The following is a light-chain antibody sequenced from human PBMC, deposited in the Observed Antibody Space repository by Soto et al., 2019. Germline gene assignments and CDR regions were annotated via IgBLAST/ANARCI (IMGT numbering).Light chain of an antibody. CDR1: QSVGGS. V-gene: IGKV1-5*01. J-gene: IGKJ1*01. Sequence: DIQMTQSPSTXSASIGDKVTITCRASQSVGGSLAWYQQKPGKAPKLLIYDASSLESGVPSRFSGGGSGTEFTLTISSLQPADFATYYCQQYDDYSGTFGQGTKVDIK. CDR3: QQYDDYSGT. CDR2: DAS.